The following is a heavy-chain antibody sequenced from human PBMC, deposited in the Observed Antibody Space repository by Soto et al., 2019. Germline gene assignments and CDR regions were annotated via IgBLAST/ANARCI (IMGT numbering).Heavy chain of an antibody. Sequence: PGGSLRLSCAASGFSFSSSGLHWVRQAPGKGLEWVAVISYDGSNEYYVDSVKGRFTVSRDNSKNTLSLQMSSLRVEDTAVYYCVKDKGGNYYYGMDVWGQGTTVTVSS. CDR1: GFSFSSSG. CDR3: VKDKGGNYYYGMDV. V-gene: IGHV3-30*18. D-gene: IGHD2-15*01. J-gene: IGHJ6*02. CDR2: ISYDGSNE.